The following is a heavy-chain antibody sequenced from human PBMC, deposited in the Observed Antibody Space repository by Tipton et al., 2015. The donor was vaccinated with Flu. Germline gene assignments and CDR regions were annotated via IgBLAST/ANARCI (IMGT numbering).Heavy chain of an antibody. J-gene: IGHJ4*02. CDR3: ARAPTTAVAYI. V-gene: IGHV4-38-2*02. CDR1: GDSMRRDYF. D-gene: IGHD6-19*01. CDR2: IHYSGSP. Sequence: TLSLTCTVSGDSMRRDYFWGWIRQAPGKGLEWIGNIHYSGSPHYNPSLKSRVTISVDTSKNQFSLRVSSVTAADTAVYYCARAPTTAVAYIWGQGTLVTVSS.